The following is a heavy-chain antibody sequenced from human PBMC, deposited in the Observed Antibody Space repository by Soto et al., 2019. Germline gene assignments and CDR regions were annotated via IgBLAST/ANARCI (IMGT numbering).Heavy chain of an antibody. CDR3: TRVLDPGYSDY. Sequence: SETLSLTCTVSSGSISGHYWSWIRQPPGKSLEWIGHVHSGGAINYNPSLRSRLTVSADTSKNQFSLQLTSVTAADTAIYYCTRVLDPGYSDYWGQGTLVTVSS. CDR2: VHSGGAI. V-gene: IGHV4-59*11. CDR1: SGSISGHY. J-gene: IGHJ4*02.